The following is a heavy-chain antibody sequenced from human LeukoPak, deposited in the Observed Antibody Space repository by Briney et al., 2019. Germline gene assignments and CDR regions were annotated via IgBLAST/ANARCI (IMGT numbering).Heavy chain of an antibody. V-gene: IGHV3-23*01. CDR1: RFTFGNYA. D-gene: IGHD2-2*02. CDR3: AKASVAIPQYCNS. CDR2: ISGTGSST. Sequence: GGSLRLSCEASRFTFGNYAMNWVRQAPGKGLEWVSTISGTGSSTYYADSAKGRFTISRDNSKDTLFLQLNSLTAADTAMYFCAKASVAIPQYCNSWGQGTLVTVSS. J-gene: IGHJ5*02.